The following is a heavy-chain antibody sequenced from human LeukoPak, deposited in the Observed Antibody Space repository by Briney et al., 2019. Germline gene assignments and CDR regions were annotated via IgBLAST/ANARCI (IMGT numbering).Heavy chain of an antibody. CDR3: ATSRYCSSTSCYWAYLPLGEEHAFDI. D-gene: IGHD2-2*01. CDR2: IRYDGSNK. CDR1: GFTFSSYG. V-gene: IGHV3-30*02. Sequence: GGSLRLSCAASGFTFSSYGMHWVRQAPGKGLEWVAFIRYDGSNKYYADSVKGRFTISRDNSKNTLYLQMNSLRAEDTAVYYCATSRYCSSTSCYWAYLPLGEEHAFDIWGQGTMVTVSS. J-gene: IGHJ3*02.